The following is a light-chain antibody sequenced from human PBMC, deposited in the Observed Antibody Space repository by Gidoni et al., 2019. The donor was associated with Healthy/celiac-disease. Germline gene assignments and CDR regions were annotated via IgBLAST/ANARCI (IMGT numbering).Light chain of an antibody. CDR1: QSVNSD. Sequence: EIVMTQSPATLSVSPGERATLSCRASQSVNSDLAWYQQKPGQAPRLLIYGASTTATGIPARFSGSGSGTDFTLTISSLQSEDFAVYYCQQYNNWPQTFGQGTKVEIK. CDR2: GAS. V-gene: IGKV3-15*01. CDR3: QQYNNWPQT. J-gene: IGKJ1*01.